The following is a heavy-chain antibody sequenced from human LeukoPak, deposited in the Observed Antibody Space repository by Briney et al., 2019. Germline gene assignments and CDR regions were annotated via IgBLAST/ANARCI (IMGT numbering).Heavy chain of an antibody. D-gene: IGHD3-10*01. Sequence: GASVTVSCKASGYTFTGYFIHWIRQAPGQGLEWLGWLNPKSGGTRYAQKFQGWLTMTRDTSINTAYLEVSRLRSDDTAVYYCVRDPTLLDLVVRVTNPRGYGMDVWGQGTTVTVSS. CDR1: GYTFTGYF. CDR3: VRDPTLLDLVVRVTNPRGYGMDV. CDR2: LNPKSGGT. V-gene: IGHV1-2*04. J-gene: IGHJ6*02.